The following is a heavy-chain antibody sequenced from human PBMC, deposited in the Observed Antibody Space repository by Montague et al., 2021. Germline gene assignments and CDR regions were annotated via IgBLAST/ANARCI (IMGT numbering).Heavy chain of an antibody. V-gene: IGHV3-23*01. CDR1: GFTLSSYA. D-gene: IGHD2-15*01. CDR2: IGASGDNA. CDR3: AKDHFSGGSYGGSGDMDV. J-gene: IGHJ6*03. Sequence: SLRLSCAASGFTLSSYAMGWVRQAPGKGLEWVSAIGASGDNAYYAESVKGRFTISRDISKNTLYLQMNSLGAEDTALYYCAKDHFSGGSYGGSGDMDVWCKGTTVTVSS.